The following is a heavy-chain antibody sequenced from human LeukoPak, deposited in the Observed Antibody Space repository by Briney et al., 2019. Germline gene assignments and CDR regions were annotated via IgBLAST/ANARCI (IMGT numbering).Heavy chain of an antibody. J-gene: IGHJ2*01. CDR3: ARALHDYGDPSYWYFDL. D-gene: IGHD4-17*01. Sequence: SETLSLTCAVYGGSFSGYYWSWIRQPPGKGLEWIGEINHSGSTNYNPSLKSRVTISVDTSENQFSLKLSSVTAADTAVYYCARALHDYGDPSYWYFDLWGRGTLVTVSS. CDR2: INHSGST. V-gene: IGHV4-34*01. CDR1: GGSFSGYY.